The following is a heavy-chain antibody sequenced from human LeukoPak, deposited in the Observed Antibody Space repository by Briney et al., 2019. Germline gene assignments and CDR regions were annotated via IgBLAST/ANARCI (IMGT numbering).Heavy chain of an antibody. Sequence: GGSLRLSCAASGFAFGSYAMAWVRQAPGKGLEWVSHISGSGGIIYYTDSVKGRFTISRDNSKNTLYLQMDSLRAEDTAVYYCAKTTAGHSSGRYPGWPVDYWGQGTLVTVS. V-gene: IGHV3-23*01. CDR1: GFAFGSYA. CDR3: AKTTAGHSSGRYPGWPVDY. CDR2: ISGSGGII. D-gene: IGHD6-19*01. J-gene: IGHJ4*02.